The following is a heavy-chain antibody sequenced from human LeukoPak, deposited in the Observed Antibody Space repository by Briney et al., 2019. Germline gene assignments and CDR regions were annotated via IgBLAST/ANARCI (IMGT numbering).Heavy chain of an antibody. CDR2: INPNSGGT. V-gene: IGHV1-2*02. CDR1: GYTFTGYY. CDR3: ARGPKYYYYYYMDV. Sequence: ASVKLSCKASGYTFTGYYIHWVRQAPGQGLEWMGWINPNSGGTNYAQKFQGRVTMTRNTSISTAYMELSSLRSEDTAVYYCARGPKYYYYYYMDVWGKGTTVTISS. J-gene: IGHJ6*03.